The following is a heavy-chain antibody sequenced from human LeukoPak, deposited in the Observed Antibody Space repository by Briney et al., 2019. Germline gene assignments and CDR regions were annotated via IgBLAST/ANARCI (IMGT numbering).Heavy chain of an antibody. Sequence: GGSLRLSCAASGFTFSSYAMSWVRQAPGKGLEWVSAISGSGGSTYYADSVKGRFTNSRDNSKNTLYLQMNSLRAEDTAVYYCAKVRLRLGELSLYYFDYWGQGTLVTVSS. D-gene: IGHD3-16*02. CDR2: ISGSGGST. J-gene: IGHJ4*02. V-gene: IGHV3-23*01. CDR3: AKVRLRLGELSLYYFDY. CDR1: GFTFSSYA.